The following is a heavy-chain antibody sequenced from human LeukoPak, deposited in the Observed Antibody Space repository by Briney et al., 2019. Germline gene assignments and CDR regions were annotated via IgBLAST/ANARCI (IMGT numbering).Heavy chain of an antibody. CDR1: GGSVSSVSYY. D-gene: IGHD3-9*01. CDR3: ARAKIRYFDWLLMPSVFDY. Sequence: SDTLSLTCTVSGGSVSSVSYYWSWIRQPPGKGLEWIGYIYYSGSTNYNPSLKSRVTISVDTSKNQFSLKLSSVTAADTAVYYCARAKIRYFDWLLMPSVFDYWGQGTLVTVSS. V-gene: IGHV4-61*01. CDR2: IYYSGST. J-gene: IGHJ4*02.